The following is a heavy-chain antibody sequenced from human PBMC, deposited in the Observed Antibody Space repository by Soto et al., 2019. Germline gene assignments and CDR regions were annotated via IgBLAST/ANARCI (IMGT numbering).Heavy chain of an antibody. D-gene: IGHD2-15*01. J-gene: IGHJ3*02. Sequence: ASVKVSCRASGGTFSSYAISWVRQAPGQGLEWMGGIIPIFGTANYAQKFQGRVTITADESTSTAYMELSSLRSEDTAVYYCARPAPRYCSGGSCPDAFDIWGQGTMVTVSS. CDR1: GGTFSSYA. V-gene: IGHV1-69*13. CDR2: IIPIFGTA. CDR3: ARPAPRYCSGGSCPDAFDI.